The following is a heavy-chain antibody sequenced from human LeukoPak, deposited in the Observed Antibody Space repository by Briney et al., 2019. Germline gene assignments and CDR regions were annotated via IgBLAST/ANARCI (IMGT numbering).Heavy chain of an antibody. CDR3: ARDRGTRALDY. D-gene: IGHD1-14*01. CDR1: GFTFSSYG. Sequence: GGSLRLSCAASGFTFSSYGIHWVRQAPGKGPEWVALISYDGTNKYYADSVKGRFTISRDNSKNTLYLQMNSLRAEDTAVYYCARDRGTRALDYWGQGTLVTVSS. J-gene: IGHJ4*02. V-gene: IGHV3-33*01. CDR2: ISYDGTNK.